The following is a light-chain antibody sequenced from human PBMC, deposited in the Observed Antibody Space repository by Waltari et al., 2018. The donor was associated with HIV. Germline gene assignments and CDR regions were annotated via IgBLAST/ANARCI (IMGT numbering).Light chain of an antibody. Sequence: IVLTLSLAHLPLPPGGRATPPCRARPSVSTYLAWYQQKPGPAPRLRISDASNTATGIPARFSGSGSGTDFTLTISSLEPEDFAVYYCQQRSNWPITFGQGTRLEIK. CDR3: QQRSNWPIT. CDR2: DAS. V-gene: IGKV3-11*01. CDR1: PSVSTY. J-gene: IGKJ5*01.